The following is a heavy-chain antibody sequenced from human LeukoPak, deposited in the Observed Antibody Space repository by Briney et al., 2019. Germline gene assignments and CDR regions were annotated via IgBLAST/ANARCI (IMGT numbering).Heavy chain of an antibody. CDR3: ARTTEGGYTYGYFYYYYMDV. Sequence: SETLSLTCSVSGGSISSYYWSWIRQPPGKGLEWIGYIYYSGSTNYNPSLKSRVTISVDTSKNQFSLKLTSVTAADTAVYYCARTTEGGYTYGYFYYYYMDVWGKGTTVTISS. D-gene: IGHD5-18*01. CDR2: IYYSGST. V-gene: IGHV4-59*01. CDR1: GGSISSYY. J-gene: IGHJ6*03.